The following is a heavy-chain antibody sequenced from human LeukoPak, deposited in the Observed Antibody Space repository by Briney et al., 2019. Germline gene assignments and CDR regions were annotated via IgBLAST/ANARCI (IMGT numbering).Heavy chain of an antibody. V-gene: IGHV3-21*04. CDR3: VRDRGTYRPIDY. Sequence: PGGSLRLSCATSAFSLNAYNMNWVRQAPGKGLEWVSSISYTGTYIYYADSVKGRFTISRDNAQNSLYLQMNSLRAEDTAIYYCVRDRGTYRPIDYWGQGTLVTVSS. CDR1: AFSLNAYN. CDR2: ISYTGTYI. D-gene: IGHD1-26*01. J-gene: IGHJ4*02.